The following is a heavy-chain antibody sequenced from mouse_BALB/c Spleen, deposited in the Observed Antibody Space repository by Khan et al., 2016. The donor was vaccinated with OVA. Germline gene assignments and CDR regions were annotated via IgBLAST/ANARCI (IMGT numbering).Heavy chain of an antibody. CDR1: GYTFTSYT. J-gene: IGHJ3*01. CDR2: INPSNGYT. Sequence: HVQMKQSGAELARPGASVKMSCKASGYTFTSYTIHWIKVRPGQGLEWIGFINPSNGYTNYNQKFKDKATLTADKSSTTVHMQLSSLTSDDSPVYNCVRDGAYHRNDGWFAYWGQGTLVTVSA. V-gene: IGHV1-4*01. D-gene: IGHD2-14*01. CDR3: VRDGAYHRNDGWFAY.